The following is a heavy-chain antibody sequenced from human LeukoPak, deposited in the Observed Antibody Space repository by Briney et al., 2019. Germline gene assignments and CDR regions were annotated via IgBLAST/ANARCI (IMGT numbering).Heavy chain of an antibody. V-gene: IGHV1-24*01. J-gene: IGHJ3*02. D-gene: IGHD1-26*01. CDR1: GYTLTGLS. CDR3: ARDSGHGVVGATTTI. Sequence: GASVKVSCKVSGYTLTGLSMHWVRQAPGKGLEWMGGFDPEDGETIYAQKFQGRVTMTEDTSTDTAYMELRSLRSDDTAVYYCARDSGHGVVGATTTIWGQGTMVTVSS. CDR2: FDPEDGET.